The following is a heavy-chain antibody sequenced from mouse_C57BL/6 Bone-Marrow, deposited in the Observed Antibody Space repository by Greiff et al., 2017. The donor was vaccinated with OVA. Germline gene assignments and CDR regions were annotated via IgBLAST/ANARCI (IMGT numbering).Heavy chain of an antibody. V-gene: IGHV1-26*01. CDR1: RYTFTDYY. D-gene: IGHD1-1*01. CDR2: INPNNGGT. J-gene: IGHJ4*01. CDR3: ARWITTVVATVYYAMDY. Sequence: EVQLQQSGPELVKPGASVKISCKASRYTFTDYYMNWVKQSHGKSLEWIGDINPNNGGTSYNQKFKGKATLTVDKSSSTAYMELRSLTSEDSAVYYCARWITTVVATVYYAMDYWGQGTSVTVSS.